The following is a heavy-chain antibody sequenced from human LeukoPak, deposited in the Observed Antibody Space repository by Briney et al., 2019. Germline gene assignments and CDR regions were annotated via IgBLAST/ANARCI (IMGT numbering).Heavy chain of an antibody. J-gene: IGHJ4*02. Sequence: PGGSLRLSCAASGFTFSRYWMHWVRQAPGKGPERVSRLSTDGSVTSYADSVQGRFTISRDNAKNTVFLQMNSLRAEDTAVYYCVAMIIGGRDYWGQGTLVTVSS. V-gene: IGHV3-74*01. CDR3: VAMIIGGRDY. CDR1: GFTFSRYW. D-gene: IGHD3-22*01. CDR2: LSTDGSVT.